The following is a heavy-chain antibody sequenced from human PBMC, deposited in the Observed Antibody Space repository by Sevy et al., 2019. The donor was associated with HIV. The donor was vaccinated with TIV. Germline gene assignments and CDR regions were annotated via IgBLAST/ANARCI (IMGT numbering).Heavy chain of an antibody. V-gene: IGHV3-21*01. Sequence: GGSLRLSCAASGFTFSSYSMSWVRQAPGKGLEWVSSISSSSSYIYYADSVKGRFTISRDNAKNSLYLQMNSLRAEDTAVYYCAALAVAGNDPLDYWGQGTLVTVSS. CDR2: ISSSSSYI. CDR3: AALAVAGNDPLDY. J-gene: IGHJ4*02. CDR1: GFTFSSYS. D-gene: IGHD6-19*01.